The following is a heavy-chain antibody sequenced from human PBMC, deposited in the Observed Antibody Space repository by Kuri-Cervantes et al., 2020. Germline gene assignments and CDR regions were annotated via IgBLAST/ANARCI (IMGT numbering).Heavy chain of an antibody. J-gene: IGHJ4*02. CDR3: AKDGLGY. CDR2: ISYDGSNK. V-gene: IGHV3-30*18. CDR1: GFTFSSYG. D-gene: IGHD7-27*01. Sequence: GESLKISCAASGFTFSSYGMHWVRQAPGKGLEWVAVISYDGSNKYYADSVKGRFTISRDNSKNTLYLQMNSLRAEDTAVYYCAKDGLGYWGQGTLVTFSS.